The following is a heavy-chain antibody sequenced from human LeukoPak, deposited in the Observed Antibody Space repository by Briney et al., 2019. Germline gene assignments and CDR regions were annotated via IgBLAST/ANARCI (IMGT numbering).Heavy chain of an antibody. J-gene: IGHJ5*02. V-gene: IGHV3-30*03. D-gene: IGHD1-7*01. CDR1: GFTFRNYG. CDR2: ISADGSID. Sequence: GGSLRLSCVAPGFTFRNYGMHWVRQAPGKGLEWLAVISADGSIDYYKDSVRGRLTVSRDNSKNTLYLQMNSLRVEDTAVYFCTREGLGTTFSAWFDPWGQGTLVFVSS. CDR3: TREGLGTTFSAWFDP.